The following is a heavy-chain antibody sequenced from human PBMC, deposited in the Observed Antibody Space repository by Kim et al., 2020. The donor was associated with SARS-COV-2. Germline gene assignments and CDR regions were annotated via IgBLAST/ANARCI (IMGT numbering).Heavy chain of an antibody. CDR2: IWYDGSNK. D-gene: IGHD4-17*01. J-gene: IGHJ4*02. V-gene: IGHV3-33*08. CDR1: GFTFSSYG. CDR3: ARDEERSYYGDYGALPARPNYYFDY. Sequence: GGSLRLSCAASGFTFSSYGMHWVRQAPGKGLEWVAVIWYDGSNKYYADSVKGRFTISRDNSKNTLYLEMNSLRAEDTAVYYCARDEERSYYGDYGALPARPNYYFDYWGQGTLVTVSS.